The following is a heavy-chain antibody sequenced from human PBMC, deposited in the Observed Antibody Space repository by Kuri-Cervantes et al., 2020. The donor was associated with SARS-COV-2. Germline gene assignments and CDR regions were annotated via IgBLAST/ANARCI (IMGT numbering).Heavy chain of an antibody. D-gene: IGHD4-17*01. V-gene: IGHV4-59*11. Sequence: ESLKISCTVSGGSISSHYWSWIRQPPGKGLEWIGYIYYSGSTNYNPSLKSRVTISVDTSTSTVYMELSSLRSEDTAVYYCASDYGDYDEYFQHWGQGTLVTVSS. CDR3: ASDYGDYDEYFQH. J-gene: IGHJ1*01. CDR2: IYYSGST. CDR1: GGSISSHY.